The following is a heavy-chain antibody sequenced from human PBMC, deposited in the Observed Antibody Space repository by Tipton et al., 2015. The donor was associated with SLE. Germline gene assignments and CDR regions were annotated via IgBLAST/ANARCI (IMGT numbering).Heavy chain of an antibody. CDR1: FFSISSYY. CDR3: ARGLGGEGAFDI. CDR2: IYYSGST. V-gene: IGHV4-59*01. Sequence: TLSLTCTVSFFSISSYYWSWIRQPPGKGLEWIGYIYYSGSTNYNPSLKSRVTISVDTSKNQFSLKLSSVTAADTAVYYCARGLGGEGAFDIWGQGTMVTVSS. J-gene: IGHJ3*02. D-gene: IGHD2-21*01.